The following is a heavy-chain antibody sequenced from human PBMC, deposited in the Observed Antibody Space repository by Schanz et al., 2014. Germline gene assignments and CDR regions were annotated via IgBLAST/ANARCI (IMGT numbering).Heavy chain of an antibody. D-gene: IGHD6-13*01. CDR1: GYTFPSYG. CDR2: INVYNGDT. J-gene: IGHJ3*02. CDR3: ARNIIATARAYDI. Sequence: VQLLQSGSAVKKPGASVQVSCKASGYTFPSYGISWVRQAPGQGLEWMGWINVYNGDTKFAKTFQDRVTLTTDTSTSTAYMELRSLRSDDTAVYYCARNIIATARAYDIWGQGTMVTVSS. V-gene: IGHV1-18*04.